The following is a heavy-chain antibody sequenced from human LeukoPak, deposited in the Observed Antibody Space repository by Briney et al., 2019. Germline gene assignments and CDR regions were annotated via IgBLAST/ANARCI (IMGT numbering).Heavy chain of an antibody. CDR3: ARAGSGWYGGRLFEF. D-gene: IGHD6-13*01. CDR2: ISESGST. V-gene: IGHV4-59*01. Sequence: SETLSLTCTVSGGSISFYHWSWIRQSPGKELEWIGDISESGSTNYMPSLKSRVTISVDTSNQFSLKLSSVTAADTAVYYCARAGSGWYGGRLFEFWGPGALLAVSS. CDR1: GGSISFYH. J-gene: IGHJ4*02.